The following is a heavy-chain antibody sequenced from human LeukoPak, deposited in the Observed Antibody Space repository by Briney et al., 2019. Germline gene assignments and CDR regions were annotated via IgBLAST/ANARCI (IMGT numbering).Heavy chain of an antibody. J-gene: IGHJ5*02. Sequence: PGGSLRLSCAASGFTFSSYAMHWVRQAPGKGLEWVAVISYDGSNKYYADSVKGRFTISRDNSKNTLYLQMNSLRAEDTAVYYCARCPAKGLGLNWFDPWGQGTLVTVSS. CDR2: ISYDGSNK. CDR1: GFTFSSYA. CDR3: ARCPAKGLGLNWFDP. V-gene: IGHV3-30-3*01. D-gene: IGHD6-19*01.